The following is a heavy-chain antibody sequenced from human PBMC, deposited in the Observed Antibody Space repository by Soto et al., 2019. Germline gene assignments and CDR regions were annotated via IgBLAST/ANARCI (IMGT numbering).Heavy chain of an antibody. CDR2: MNPDSANT. D-gene: IGHD1-26*01. J-gene: IGHJ4*02. V-gene: IGHV1-8*01. Sequence: QVQLVQSGAEVKQPGASVKVSCRTSGYTFTNYDISWVRQATGQGLEWMGRMNPDSANTGYAQRFQGRVTMTRDTSISTAYMELNSLTSEDTAIYYCARAFRDQLLSDYWGQGSLVIVSS. CDR1: GYTFTNYD. CDR3: ARAFRDQLLSDY.